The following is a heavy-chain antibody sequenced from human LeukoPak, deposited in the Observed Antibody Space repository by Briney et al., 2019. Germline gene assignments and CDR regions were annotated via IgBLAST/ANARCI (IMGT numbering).Heavy chain of an antibody. CDR1: GLTFSSYG. Sequence: PGGSLRLSCAASGLTFSSYGMSWVRQAPGKGLEWVSSFTASGSGSYYADSVRGRFTVSRDNSKNTVYLQMNSLRAEDTAVYYCAKGRVAGNGWTFNDFGGEGTLVTVSS. V-gene: IGHV3-23*01. CDR2: FTASGSGS. CDR3: AKGRVAGNGWTFNDF. J-gene: IGHJ4*02. D-gene: IGHD6-19*01.